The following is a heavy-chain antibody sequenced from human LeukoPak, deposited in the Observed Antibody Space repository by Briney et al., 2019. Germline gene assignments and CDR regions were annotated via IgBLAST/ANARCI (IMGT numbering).Heavy chain of an antibody. V-gene: IGHV4-59*08. D-gene: IGHD4-17*01. Sequence: PSETLSLTCTVSGGSISSYYWSWIRQPPGKGLEWIGYIYYSGSTNYNPSLKSRVIISVDTSKNQFSLKLSSVTAADTAVYYCARRGGDYGDWNAFDIWGQGTMVTVSS. CDR1: GGSISSYY. CDR2: IYYSGST. J-gene: IGHJ3*02. CDR3: ARRGGDYGDWNAFDI.